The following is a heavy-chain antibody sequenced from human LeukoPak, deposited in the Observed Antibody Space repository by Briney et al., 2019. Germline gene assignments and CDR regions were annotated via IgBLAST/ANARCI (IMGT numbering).Heavy chain of an antibody. D-gene: IGHD4-17*01. J-gene: IGHJ4*02. CDR1: GFTFSSYN. CDR2: ISRSSSYI. V-gene: IGHV3-21*01. CDR3: ARTPYGDYDPYYFDH. Sequence: GGSLRLSCAASGFTFSSYNMNWVRQAPGKGLEWVSSISRSSSYIYYADSVKGRFTISRDNAKNSLYLQMNSLRAEDTAVYYCARTPYGDYDPYYFDHWGQGTLVTVSS.